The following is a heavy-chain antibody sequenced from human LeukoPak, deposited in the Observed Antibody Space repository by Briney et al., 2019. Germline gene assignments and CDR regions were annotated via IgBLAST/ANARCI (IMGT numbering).Heavy chain of an antibody. CDR3: ARGSGGYCSSTSCLDFDY. V-gene: IGHV1-18*01. Sequence: ASVKVSCKASGYTFTSYGISWVRQAPGQGLEWMGWISAYNGNTNYAQKFQGRVTMTRDTSISTAYMELSRLRSDDTAVYYCARGSGGYCSSTSCLDFDYWGQGTLVTVSS. J-gene: IGHJ4*02. CDR2: ISAYNGNT. CDR1: GYTFTSYG. D-gene: IGHD2-2*01.